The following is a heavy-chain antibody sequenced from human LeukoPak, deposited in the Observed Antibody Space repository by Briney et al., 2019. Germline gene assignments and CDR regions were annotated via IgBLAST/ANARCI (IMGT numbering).Heavy chain of an antibody. D-gene: IGHD2-21*01. J-gene: IGHJ4*02. CDR1: GYSFTSYW. V-gene: IGHV5-10-1*01. Sequence: GGPLKISCQGSGYSFTSYWISWVRQMPGRGLEWMGLIDPSDFYTNYRPSFQGHVTISADKSISTAYLQWSSLKASDTAMYYCARHMEGFDYWGQGTLVTVSS. CDR2: IDPSDFYT. CDR3: ARHMEGFDY.